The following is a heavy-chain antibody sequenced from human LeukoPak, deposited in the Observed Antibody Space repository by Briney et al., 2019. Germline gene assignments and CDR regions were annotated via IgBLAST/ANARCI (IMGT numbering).Heavy chain of an antibody. CDR1: GYTFSSYD. J-gene: IGHJ4*02. CDR2: IYPNSGNT. CDR3: ARRSDYYDSSAYYY. V-gene: IGHV1-8*01. D-gene: IGHD3-22*01. Sequence: ASVKVSCKASGYTFSSYDINWVRQATGQGLEWTGWIYPNSGNTGYAPKFQGRVTMTRNTSISTAYMELSSLRSEDTAVCYCARRSDYYDSSAYYYWGQGTPVPVSS.